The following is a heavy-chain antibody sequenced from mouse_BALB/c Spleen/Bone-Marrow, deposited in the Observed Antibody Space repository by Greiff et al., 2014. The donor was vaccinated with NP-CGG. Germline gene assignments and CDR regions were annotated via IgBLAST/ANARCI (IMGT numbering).Heavy chain of an antibody. CDR3: ARLGDYSYFDY. D-gene: IGHD1-1*01. CDR2: ISNGGGST. J-gene: IGHJ2*01. CDR1: RFSFSDYY. Sequence: EVHLVESGGGLVQPGGSLKLSCATSRFSFSDYYMYWIRQTPEKRLEWVAYISNGGGSTYYPDTVKGRFTISRDNAKNTLYLQMSRLKSEDTAMYYCARLGDYSYFDYWGQGTTLTVSS. V-gene: IGHV5-12*02.